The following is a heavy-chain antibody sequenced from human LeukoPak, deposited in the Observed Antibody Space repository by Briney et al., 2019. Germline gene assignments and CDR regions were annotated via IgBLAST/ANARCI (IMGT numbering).Heavy chain of an antibody. Sequence: GGSLRLSCAASGFTVSSNYMSWVRQAPGEGLEWVSVIYSGGSTYYEDSVKGRFTISRDNSKNTVYLQMNSLRAEDTAVYSCARGDSSGWNVYFDYWGQGTLVTVSS. D-gene: IGHD6-19*01. V-gene: IGHV3-53*01. CDR2: IYSGGST. CDR1: GFTVSSNY. CDR3: ARGDSSGWNVYFDY. J-gene: IGHJ4*02.